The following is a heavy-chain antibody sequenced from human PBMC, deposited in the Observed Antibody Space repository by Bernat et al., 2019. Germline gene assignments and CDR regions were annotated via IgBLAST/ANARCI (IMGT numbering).Heavy chain of an antibody. J-gene: IGHJ3*02. Sequence: EVQLLESGGGLVQPGGSLRLSCAASGFTVSSNYMSWVRQAPGKGLEWVSLIYGGGSTYYADSVKGRFTISRDNSKNTLYLQMNSLRAEDTAVYFCARDAGDIWGQGTMVTVSS. V-gene: IGHV3-53*01. CDR2: IYGGGST. CDR3: ARDAGDI. CDR1: GFTVSSNY.